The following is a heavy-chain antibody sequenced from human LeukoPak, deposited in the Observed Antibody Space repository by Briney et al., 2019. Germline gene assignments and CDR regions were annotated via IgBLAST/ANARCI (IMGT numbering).Heavy chain of an antibody. Sequence: SGGSLRLSCAASWFTFFRFNKNWVRQAPGKGLEWVSYISSSSSTTYHADSVKGRFTISRDNAKNSLYLHMSSLRAEDTAVYYCARELSSYDFWLWGQGTLVTVSS. D-gene: IGHD3-3*01. CDR3: ARELSSYDFWL. J-gene: IGHJ4*02. CDR1: WFTFFRFN. V-gene: IGHV3-48*01. CDR2: ISSSSSTT.